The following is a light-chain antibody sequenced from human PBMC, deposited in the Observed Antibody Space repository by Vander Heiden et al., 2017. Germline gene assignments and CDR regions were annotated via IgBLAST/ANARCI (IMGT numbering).Light chain of an antibody. V-gene: IGLV1-51*01. CDR3: ATWYGSRTTVL. CDR1: FSDIGNNY. J-gene: IGLJ2*01. Sequence: QSVLTQPPSVAVRPGQKVNISRSGCFSDIGNNYLSWYQHPPGSAPHLLVYDDNKRPSGIPDRFSGSTSGTSATLLITVLQAGDEADYYCATWYGSRTTVLFGGGTKRTVL. CDR2: DDN.